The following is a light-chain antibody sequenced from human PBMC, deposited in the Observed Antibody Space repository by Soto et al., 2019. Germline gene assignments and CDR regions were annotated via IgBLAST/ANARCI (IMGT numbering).Light chain of an antibody. J-gene: IGKJ1*01. V-gene: IGKV3-20*01. CDR3: QQYISSPLT. CDR1: QSVSNNY. CDR2: GAS. Sequence: IVLTQSPGTLSLSPGERATLSCRASQSVSNNYLAWYQQKPGQAPRLVIYGASNRATGIPDRLSASGSGTDFTLTISRLEPEDFAVYYCQQYISSPLTFGQGTKVEIK.